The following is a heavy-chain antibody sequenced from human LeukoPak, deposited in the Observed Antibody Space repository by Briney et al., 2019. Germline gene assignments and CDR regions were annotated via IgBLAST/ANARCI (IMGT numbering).Heavy chain of an antibody. CDR1: GFTFSIYW. V-gene: IGHV3-7*01. J-gene: IGHJ4*02. CDR2: IKHDGSEK. CDR3: ARGGSRSWYFDN. Sequence: GGSLRLSCAASGFTFSIYWMSWVRQAPGKGLGWVANIKHDGSEKYYVDSVKGRFTISRDNAKNSLYLQMNSLRAEDTAVYYCARGGSRSWYFDNWGQGTLVTVSS. D-gene: IGHD6-13*01.